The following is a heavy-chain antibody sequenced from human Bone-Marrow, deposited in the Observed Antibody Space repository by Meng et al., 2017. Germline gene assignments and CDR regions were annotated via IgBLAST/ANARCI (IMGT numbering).Heavy chain of an antibody. CDR2: IYPRDGST. D-gene: IGHD3-10*01. V-gene: IGHV1-46*01. CDR1: GYPFSTYY. CDR3: ARDRVLLWFGELSYRDYYYYYGMDV. Sequence: ASVKVSCKASGYPFSTYYIHWVRQAPGQGREWLGKIYPRDGSTNNVQRLQDRVTMTRDTSTSTVYMELSSLRSDDTAVYYCARDRVLLWFGELSYRDYYYYYGMDVWGQGTTVTVSS. J-gene: IGHJ6*02.